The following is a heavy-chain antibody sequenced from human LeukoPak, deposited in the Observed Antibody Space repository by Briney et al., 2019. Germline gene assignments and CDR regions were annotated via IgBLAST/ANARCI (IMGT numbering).Heavy chain of an antibody. J-gene: IGHJ4*02. V-gene: IGHV3-48*03. Sequence: GGSLRLSCAASGFTFSSYEMNWVRQAPGKGLEWVSYISSSGSTIYYADSVKGRFTISRDNAKNSLYLQMNSLRAEDTAAYYCARDRTEMANDYWGQGTLVTVSS. D-gene: IGHD5-24*01. CDR2: ISSSGSTI. CDR1: GFTFSSYE. CDR3: ARDRTEMANDY.